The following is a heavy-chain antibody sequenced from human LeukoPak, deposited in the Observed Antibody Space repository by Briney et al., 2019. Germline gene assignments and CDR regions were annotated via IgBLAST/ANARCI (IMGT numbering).Heavy chain of an antibody. D-gene: IGHD5-12*01. CDR2: IYISGST. J-gene: IGHJ6*04. Sequence: SETLSLTCTVSGGSISSGSYYWSWIRQPAGKGLELIGRIYISGSTNYNPSLKSRVTISVDTSKNQFSLKLSSVTAAGTAVYYCARSLRGYSGLGVWGKGTTVTISS. V-gene: IGHV4-61*02. CDR1: GGSISSGSYY. CDR3: ARSLRGYSGLGV.